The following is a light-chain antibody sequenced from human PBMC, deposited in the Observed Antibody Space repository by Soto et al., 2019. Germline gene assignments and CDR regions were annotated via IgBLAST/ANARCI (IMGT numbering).Light chain of an antibody. CDR3: QQYNSWPPLT. CDR1: QSVSSN. V-gene: IGKV3-15*01. CDR2: GAS. Sequence: EIVMTQSPATLSVSPGERATLSCRASQSVSSNLAWYQQKPGQAPRLLIYGASTRATGIPARFSGSGSGTEFTLPISGLQSEDLAVYYCQQYNSWPPLTFGGGTKVEIK. J-gene: IGKJ4*01.